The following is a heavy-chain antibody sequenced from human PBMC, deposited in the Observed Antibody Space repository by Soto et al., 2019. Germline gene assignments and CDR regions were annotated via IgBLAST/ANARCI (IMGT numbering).Heavy chain of an antibody. V-gene: IGHV1-69*01. J-gene: IGHJ6*02. D-gene: IGHD6-19*01. CDR2: IIPIFGTA. CDR1: GGTFSSYA. Sequence: QVQLVQSGAEVKKPGSSVKVSCKASGGTFSSYAISWVRQAPGQGLEWMGGIIPIFGTANYAQKFQGRVTITADESTSTAYMELSSLRSEDTAVYYCARAGLVGGRGWSRYGMDVWGQGTTVTVSS. CDR3: ARAGLVGGRGWSRYGMDV.